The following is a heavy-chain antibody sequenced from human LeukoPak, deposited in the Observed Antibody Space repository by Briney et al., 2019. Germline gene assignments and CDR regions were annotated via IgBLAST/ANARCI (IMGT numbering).Heavy chain of an antibody. CDR1: GFTFSVYG. CDR2: IWSDGSEK. Sequence: PGGSLRLSCAASGFTFSVYGIHWVRQAPGKGLEWVAVIWSDGSEKYYADSIKGRLTISRDNSKSTLYLQMNSLRAEDTAVYYCASATMVRGTPHAFDIWGQGTMVTVSS. CDR3: ASATMVRGTPHAFDI. J-gene: IGHJ3*02. D-gene: IGHD3-10*01. V-gene: IGHV3-33*03.